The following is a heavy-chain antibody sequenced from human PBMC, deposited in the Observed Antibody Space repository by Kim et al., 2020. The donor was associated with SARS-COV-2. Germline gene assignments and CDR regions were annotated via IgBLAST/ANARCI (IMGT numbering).Heavy chain of an antibody. CDR2: IIPIFGTT. Sequence: SVKVSCKASGGTFSSYAISWVRQAPGQGLEWMGWIIPIFGTTNYAQKFQGRVTITADESTSTAYMELSSLRSEDTAVYYCARINFPAVVVVPYYYYGMDVWGQGTTVTVSS. CDR1: GGTFSSYA. J-gene: IGHJ6*02. CDR3: ARINFPAVVVVPYYYYGMDV. D-gene: IGHD3-22*01. V-gene: IGHV1-69*13.